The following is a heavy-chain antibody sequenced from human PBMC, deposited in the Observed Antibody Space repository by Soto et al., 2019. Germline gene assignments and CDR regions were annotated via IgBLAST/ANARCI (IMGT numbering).Heavy chain of an antibody. V-gene: IGHV3-48*02. CDR1: GFTISGCS. Sequence: GGSLRLSCEASGFTISGCSMNWVRQAPGKGLDLLAYISIWTGNTVYADSVRGRFTISADNAENSVFLQMNSLRDEDTAVYFCVRDRDIYRDMVHADLWGQGTLVTVSS. J-gene: IGHJ4*01. CDR2: ISIWTGNT. D-gene: IGHD5-18*01. CDR3: VRDRDIYRDMVHADL.